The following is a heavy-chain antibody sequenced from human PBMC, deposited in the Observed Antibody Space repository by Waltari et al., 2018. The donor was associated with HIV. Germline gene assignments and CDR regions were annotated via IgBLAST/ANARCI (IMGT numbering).Heavy chain of an antibody. Sequence: QVYLQQSGPGVVKPSETLSLDCVISGHSVSSDTAAWNWVRQSPSRGLEWLGRTYLRSKWHEDYATSVKGRIVIDADRAKNRFTLHLNQMTSEDTAVYFCVRDGFGLDYWGQGILVTVSS. V-gene: IGHV6-1*01. J-gene: IGHJ4*02. CDR1: GHSVSSDTAA. D-gene: IGHD3-16*01. CDR3: VRDGFGLDY. CDR2: TYLRSKWHE.